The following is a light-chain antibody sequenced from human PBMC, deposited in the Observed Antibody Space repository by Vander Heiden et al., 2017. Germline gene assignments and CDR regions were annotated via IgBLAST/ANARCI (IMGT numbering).Light chain of an antibody. CDR1: QNVLYSSNNKNY. CDR2: WAS. J-gene: IGKJ2*01. V-gene: IGKV4-1*01. CDR3: QQYYTTPYT. Sequence: DIVMTQSPDSLAVSLGERATINCKSSQNVLYSSNNKNYLAWYQHKPGQPPRLLFYWASTRESGVPDRFSGSGSGTDFTLTISSLQAEAVAVYYCQQYYTTPYTFGQGTKLEIK.